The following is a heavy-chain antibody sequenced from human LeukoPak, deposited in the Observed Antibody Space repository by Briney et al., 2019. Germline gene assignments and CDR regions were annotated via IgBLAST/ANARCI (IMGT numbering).Heavy chain of an antibody. J-gene: IGHJ6*02. V-gene: IGHV1-69*05. CDR2: IIPIFGTA. Sequence: VASVKVSCKASGGTFSSYAISWVRQAPGQGLEWMGGIIPIFGTANYAQKFQGRVTMTRNTSISTAYMELSSLRSEDTAVYYCATLRRSYPYYYDSSGYFSRYGMDVWGQGTTVTVSS. CDR1: GGTFSSYA. D-gene: IGHD3-22*01. CDR3: ATLRRSYPYYYDSSGYFSRYGMDV.